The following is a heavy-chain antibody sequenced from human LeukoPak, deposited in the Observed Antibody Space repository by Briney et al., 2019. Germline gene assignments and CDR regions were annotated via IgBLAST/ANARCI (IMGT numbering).Heavy chain of an antibody. CDR2: ISSSSSYI. D-gene: IGHD4/OR15-4a*01. CDR3: ARGMVLVQHYYYYMDV. J-gene: IGHJ6*03. Sequence: PGGSLRLSCAASGFTFSSYSMNWVRQAPGKGLEWVSSISSSSSYIYYADSVKGRFTISRDNAKNSLYLQMNSLRAEDTAVYYCARGMVLVQHYYYYMDVWGKGTTVTVSS. CDR1: GFTFSSYS. V-gene: IGHV3-21*04.